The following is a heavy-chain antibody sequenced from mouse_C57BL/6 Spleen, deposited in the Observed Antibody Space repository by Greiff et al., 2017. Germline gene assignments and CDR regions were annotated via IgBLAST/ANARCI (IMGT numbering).Heavy chain of an antibody. V-gene: IGHV1-80*01. CDR1: GYAFSSYW. J-gene: IGHJ2*01. CDR3: ARGGYYGSPYYFDY. Sequence: QVQLQQSGAELVKPGASVKISCKASGYAFSSYWMNWVKQRPGKGLEWIGQIYPGDGDTNYNGEFKGKATLTADKSSSTAYMQLSSLTSEDSAVYFCARGGYYGSPYYFDYWGQGTTLTVSS. D-gene: IGHD1-1*01. CDR2: IYPGDGDT.